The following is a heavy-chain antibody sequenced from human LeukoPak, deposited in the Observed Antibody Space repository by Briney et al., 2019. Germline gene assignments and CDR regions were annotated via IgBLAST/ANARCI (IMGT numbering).Heavy chain of an antibody. CDR2: IRNDETEI. D-gene: IGHD3-16*02. V-gene: IGHV3-30*02. CDR3: AKDGGRYRFDY. CDR1: GFPFNGYN. Sequence: GGSLRLSCAAPGFPFNGYNIHWIRQAPGKGLEWVSFIRNDETEIHYADFAKGRFTTSRDRSKNSVFLRMNSLRPDDTAVYYCAKDGGRYRFDYWGQGTMVTVSS. J-gene: IGHJ4*02.